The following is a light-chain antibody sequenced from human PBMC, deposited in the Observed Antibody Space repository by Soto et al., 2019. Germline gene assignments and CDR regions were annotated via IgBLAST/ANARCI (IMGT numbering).Light chain of an antibody. CDR2: SNN. CDR1: SSNIGSNT. Sequence: QSVLTQPPSASGTPGQRVTISCSGSSSNIGSNTVNWYLQLPGTAPKLLIYSNNHRPSGVPDRFSGSKSGTSASLAISGLQSEDEDDYYCAAWDDSLNGHVVFGGGTKLTVL. J-gene: IGLJ2*01. V-gene: IGLV1-44*01. CDR3: AAWDDSLNGHVV.